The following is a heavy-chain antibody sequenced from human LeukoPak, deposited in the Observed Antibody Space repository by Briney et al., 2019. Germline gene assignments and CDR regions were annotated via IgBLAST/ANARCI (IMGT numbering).Heavy chain of an antibody. V-gene: IGHV3-33*01. CDR2: IWYDGSNK. D-gene: IGHD2-21*01. CDR3: ARGTWGYSRFDY. CDR1: GFTFSSYG. J-gene: IGHJ4*02. Sequence: PRRSLRLSCAASGFTFSSYGMHWVRQAPGKGLEWVAVIWYDGSNKYYADSVKGRFTISRDNSKNTLYLQMNSLRAEDTAVYYCARGTWGYSRFDYWGQGTLVTVSS.